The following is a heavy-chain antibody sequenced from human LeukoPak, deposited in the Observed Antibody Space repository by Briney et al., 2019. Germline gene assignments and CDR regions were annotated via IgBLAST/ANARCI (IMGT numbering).Heavy chain of an antibody. CDR2: IYSDGST. CDR3: TDTLAG. J-gene: IGHJ4*02. D-gene: IGHD5-18*01. CDR1: GFSVGTNY. V-gene: IGHV3-53*05. Sequence: GGSLRLSCAASGFSVGTNYVTWVRQPPGKGLEWVSGIYSDGSTYYADPVKGRFTISRDNSKNTLYLQMSSLRPEDTAVYYCTDTLAGWGQGTLVTVSS.